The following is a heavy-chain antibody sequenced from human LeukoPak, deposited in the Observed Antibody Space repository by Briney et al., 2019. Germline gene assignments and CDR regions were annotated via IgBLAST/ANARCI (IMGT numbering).Heavy chain of an antibody. CDR2: IYPGDPDT. CDR3: ARIYYGSGSYYSNPDY. D-gene: IGHD3-10*01. V-gene: IGHV5-51*01. Sequence: GESLKISCKGSGYSFTNYWIGWVRPMPGKGLEWMGIIYPGDPDTRYSPSFQGQVTFSADKSISTAYLQWSSLKASDTAMYYCARIYYGSGSYYSNPDYWGQGTLVTVSS. J-gene: IGHJ4*02. CDR1: GYSFTNYW.